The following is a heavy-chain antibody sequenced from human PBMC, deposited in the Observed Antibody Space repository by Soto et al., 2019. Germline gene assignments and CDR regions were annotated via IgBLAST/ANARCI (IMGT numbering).Heavy chain of an antibody. J-gene: IGHJ4*02. V-gene: IGHV3-48*03. CDR2: ISSGGSLT. Sequence: EVQLVQSGGGLVQPGGSLRLSCAVSGFTFSKFEMNWVRQAPGKGLEWVSYISSGGSLTKYVDSVKGRFTISRDNAKNSLHLLMNSLRAEDTAVYYGVRDNIPMAALDYWGQGSRVTVSS. CDR1: GFTFSKFE. D-gene: IGHD6-19*01. CDR3: VRDNIPMAALDY.